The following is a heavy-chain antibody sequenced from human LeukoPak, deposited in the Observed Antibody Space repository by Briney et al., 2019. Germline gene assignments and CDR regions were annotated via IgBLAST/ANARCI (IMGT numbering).Heavy chain of an antibody. CDR2: ISGSGGST. CDR1: GFTFSSYA. CDR3: AKDGFWNSFDP. V-gene: IGHV3-23*01. J-gene: IGHJ5*02. D-gene: IGHD1-7*01. Sequence: GGSLRLSCAASGFTFSSYAMSWVRQAPGKGLEWASAISGSGGSTYYADSVKGRFTISRDNSKNTLYLRMNSLRAEDTAVYYCAKDGFWNSFDPWGQGTLVTVSS.